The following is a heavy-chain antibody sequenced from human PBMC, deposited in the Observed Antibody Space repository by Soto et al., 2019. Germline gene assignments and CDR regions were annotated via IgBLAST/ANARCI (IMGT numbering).Heavy chain of an antibody. Sequence: QLQLQESGPGLVKPSETLSLTCTVSGGSISSSSYYWGWIRQPPGKGLEWIGSIYYSGSTYYNPSLKSRVTISVDTSKNQFSLKLSSVTAADTAVYYCATLGDYVSVDVWGKGTTVTVSS. CDR2: IYYSGST. J-gene: IGHJ6*04. D-gene: IGHD4-17*01. CDR1: GGSISSSSYY. CDR3: ATLGDYVSVDV. V-gene: IGHV4-39*01.